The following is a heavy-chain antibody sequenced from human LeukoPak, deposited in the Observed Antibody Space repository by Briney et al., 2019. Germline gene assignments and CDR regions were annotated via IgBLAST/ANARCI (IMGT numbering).Heavy chain of an antibody. Sequence: PGRSLRLSCAASGFTFDDYAMHWVRQAPGKGLEWVSGISWNSGSIGYADSVKGRFTISRDNAKNSLYLQMNSLRAEDTALYYCAKDMGYSSSWYLSPFDYWGQGTLVTVSS. CDR2: ISWNSGSI. V-gene: IGHV3-9*01. CDR1: GFTFDDYA. D-gene: IGHD6-13*01. CDR3: AKDMGYSSSWYLSPFDY. J-gene: IGHJ4*02.